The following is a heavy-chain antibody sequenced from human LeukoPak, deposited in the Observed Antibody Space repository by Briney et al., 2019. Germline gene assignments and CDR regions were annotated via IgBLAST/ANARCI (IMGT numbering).Heavy chain of an antibody. CDR3: AKDPRVGSRVATPCH. D-gene: IGHD5-24*01. V-gene: IGHV3-23*01. CDR1: GFTFTSYA. Sequence: SLRVSCAASGFTFTSYAMSWVRQAPGKGLEWVSAISGSHGSTYYADSVKGRFTISRDNSKSTLFLQMNSLGAEDTAVYYCAKDPRVGSRVATPCHWGQGTLVTVFS. CDR2: ISGSHGST. J-gene: IGHJ4*02.